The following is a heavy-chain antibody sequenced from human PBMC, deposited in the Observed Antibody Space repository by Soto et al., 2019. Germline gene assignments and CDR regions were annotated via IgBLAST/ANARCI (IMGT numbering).Heavy chain of an antibody. CDR1: GFTVSSNH. CDR3: ARDQYYYDSSGYSRAFDI. Sequence: GGSLRLSCAASGFTVSSNHMSWVRQAPGKGLEWVSVIYSGGSTYYADSVKGRFTISRDNSKNTLYLQMNSLRAEDTAVYYCARDQYYYDSSGYSRAFDIWGQGTMVTVSS. CDR2: IYSGGST. D-gene: IGHD3-22*01. J-gene: IGHJ3*02. V-gene: IGHV3-53*01.